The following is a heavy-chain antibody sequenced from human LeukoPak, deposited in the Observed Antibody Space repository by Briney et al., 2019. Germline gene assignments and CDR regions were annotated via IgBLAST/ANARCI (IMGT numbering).Heavy chain of an antibody. CDR1: GFTFSSYA. D-gene: IGHD3-22*01. J-gene: IGHJ4*02. V-gene: IGHV3-23*01. Sequence: GGSLRLSCAASGFTFSSYAMSWVRQASGKGLEWVSAISGSGGSTYYADSVKGRFTISRDNSKNTTYLQMNSLRAEDTAVYYCAKVSTPTMIVEHFDYWGQGTLVTVSS. CDR3: AKVSTPTMIVEHFDY. CDR2: ISGSGGST.